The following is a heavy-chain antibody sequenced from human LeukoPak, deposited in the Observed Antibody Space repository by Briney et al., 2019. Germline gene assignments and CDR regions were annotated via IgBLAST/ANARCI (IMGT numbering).Heavy chain of an antibody. V-gene: IGHV1-18*04. D-gene: IGHD3-22*01. CDR3: ARDADYDSSGFAI. CDR2: ISAYNGNT. CDR1: GYTFTGYY. J-gene: IGHJ3*02. Sequence: ASVKVSCKASGYTFTGYYVHWVRQAPGQGLEWMGWISAYNGNTNYAQKLQGRVTMTTDTSTSTAYMELRSLRSDDTAVYYCARDADYDSSGFAIWGQGTMVTVSS.